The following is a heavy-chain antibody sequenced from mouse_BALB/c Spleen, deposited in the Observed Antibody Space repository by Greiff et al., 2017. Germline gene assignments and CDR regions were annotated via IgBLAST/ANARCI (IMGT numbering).Heavy chain of an antibody. D-gene: IGHD3-1*01. CDR1: GYTFTSYV. V-gene: IGHV1-14*01. CDR3: ARSRGAGAFAY. J-gene: IGHJ3*01. Sequence: EVKLMESGPELVKPGASVKMSCKASGYTFTSYVMHWVKQKPGQGLEWIGYINPYNDGTKYNEKFKGKATLTSDKSSSTAYMELSSLTSEDSAVYYCARSRGAGAFAYWGQGTLVTVSA. CDR2: INPYNDGT.